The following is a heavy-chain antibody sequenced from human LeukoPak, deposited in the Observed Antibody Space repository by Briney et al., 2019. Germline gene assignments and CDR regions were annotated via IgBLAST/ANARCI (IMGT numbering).Heavy chain of an antibody. CDR2: IIPILGIA. Sequence: SVKVSCKASGDTFSSYTISWVRQAPGQGLEWMGRIIPILGIANYAQKFQGRVTITADKSTSTAYMELSSLRSEDTAVYYCARDGGIAALYYYYYMDVWGKGTTVTVSS. J-gene: IGHJ6*03. D-gene: IGHD6-6*01. CDR3: ARDGGIAALYYYYYMDV. CDR1: GDTFSSYT. V-gene: IGHV1-69*04.